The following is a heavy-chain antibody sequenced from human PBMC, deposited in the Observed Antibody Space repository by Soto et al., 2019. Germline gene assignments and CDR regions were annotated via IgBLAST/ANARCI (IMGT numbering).Heavy chain of an antibody. CDR2: LIPIYDEP. V-gene: IGHV1-69*06. J-gene: IGHJ6*02. CDR3: ARVRDPHLDHYGLDV. CDR1: GFTFNVYG. Sequence: QVQLVQSGAEVKNPGSSVKVSCKTSGFTFNVYGIHWVRRAHGQGLERMGGLIPIYDEPYYAQKFQDRVTISADKSMTTVHLELSSLRSDDTAVYFCARVRDPHLDHYGLDVWGQGTTVTVS.